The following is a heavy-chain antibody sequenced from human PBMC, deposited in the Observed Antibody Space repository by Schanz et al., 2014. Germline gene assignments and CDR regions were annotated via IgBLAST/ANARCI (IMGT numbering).Heavy chain of an antibody. CDR1: GFIFNDYY. J-gene: IGHJ3*02. CDR2: ISRDGTTS. CDR3: ARENLNWEAFDI. Sequence: QVQLVESGGGLVKPGGSLRLSCAASGFIFNDYYMNWIRQAPGKGLEWLSYISRDGTTSYYADSVKGRFTISRDNAKNSLYLEMTSLRGEHTAVYYCARENLNWEAFDIWGQGTVVTVSS. V-gene: IGHV3-11*01. D-gene: IGHD7-27*01.